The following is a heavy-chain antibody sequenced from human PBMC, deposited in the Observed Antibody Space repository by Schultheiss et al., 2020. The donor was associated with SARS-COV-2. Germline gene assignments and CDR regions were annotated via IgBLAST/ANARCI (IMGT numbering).Heavy chain of an antibody. CDR1: GGSISSSNW. Sequence: SETLSLTCAVSGGSISSSNWWSWVRQPPGKGLEWIGEINHSGSTNYNPSLKSRVTISVDTSKNQFSLKLSSVTAADTAVYYCARVKVGYSSSWYPTHYYGMDVWGQGTTVTVSS. D-gene: IGHD6-13*01. J-gene: IGHJ6*02. CDR2: INHSGST. V-gene: IGHV4-4*02. CDR3: ARVKVGYSSSWYPTHYYGMDV.